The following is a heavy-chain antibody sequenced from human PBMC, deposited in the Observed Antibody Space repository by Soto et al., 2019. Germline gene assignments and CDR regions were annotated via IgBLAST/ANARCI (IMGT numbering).Heavy chain of an antibody. J-gene: IGHJ6*02. CDR1: GFTFSSYW. Sequence: GGSLILSCAASGFTFSSYWMSWVRQAPGKGLEWVANIKQDGSEKYYVDSVKGRFTISRDNAKNSLYLQMNSLRAEDTAVYYCAREATFYYYYYGMDGWGQGTTVTVSS. V-gene: IGHV3-7*03. CDR2: IKQDGSEK. CDR3: AREATFYYYYYGMDG.